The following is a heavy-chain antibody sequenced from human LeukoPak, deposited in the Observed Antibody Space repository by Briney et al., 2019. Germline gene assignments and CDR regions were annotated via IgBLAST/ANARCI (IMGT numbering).Heavy chain of an antibody. Sequence: SETLSLTCTVSGGSITNSRYYWGWLRQPPGKGLEWIGNVAYGGDTYYSPSLRSRITISEDASNNYFSLQLRSVTATDTAVYYCARATGFRDYGENFYLDSWGQGALVTVSS. J-gene: IGHJ4*02. D-gene: IGHD4-17*01. CDR3: ARATGFRDYGENFYLDS. V-gene: IGHV4-39*02. CDR1: GGSITNSRYY. CDR2: VAYGGDT.